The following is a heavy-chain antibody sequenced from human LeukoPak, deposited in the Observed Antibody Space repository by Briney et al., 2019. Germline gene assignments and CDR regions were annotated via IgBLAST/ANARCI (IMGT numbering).Heavy chain of an antibody. D-gene: IGHD6-19*01. J-gene: IGHJ4*02. CDR3: AREIAVAGTEYFDY. CDR2: INPNSGST. CDR1: GYTFTGYY. V-gene: IGHV1-46*01. Sequence: APVKVSCKASGYTFTGYYMHWVRQAPGQGLEWMGWINPNSGSTSYAQKFQGRVTMTRDMSTSTVYMELSSLRSEDTAVYYCAREIAVAGTEYFDYWGQGTLVTVSS.